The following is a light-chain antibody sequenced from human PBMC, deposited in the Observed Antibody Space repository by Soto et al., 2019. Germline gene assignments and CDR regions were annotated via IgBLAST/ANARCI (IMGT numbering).Light chain of an antibody. V-gene: IGKV3-15*01. CDR2: RIF. CDR3: LQHYAWPWT. CDR1: QSVSGY. Sequence: EIVMTQSPGTVSVFPGETVTLSCRASQSVSGYLDWFQQKPGQAPRLVLLRIFTRAIGVPARFSGSGSETEFTLTISGLHSEDSGVYYCLQHYAWPWTFGQGTKVEIK. J-gene: IGKJ1*01.